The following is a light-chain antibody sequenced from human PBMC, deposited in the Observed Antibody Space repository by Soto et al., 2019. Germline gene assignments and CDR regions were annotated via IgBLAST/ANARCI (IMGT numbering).Light chain of an antibody. CDR1: QTISSW. CDR2: KAS. Sequence: DIQMTQSPSTLSGSVGDRVTITCRASQTISSWLAWYQQKPGKAPKLLIYKASTLKSGVPSRFSGSGSGTDFTFTISSLQPEDFATYYCQQYDNLPYTFGQGTKVDIK. CDR3: QQYDNLPYT. V-gene: IGKV1-5*03. J-gene: IGKJ2*01.